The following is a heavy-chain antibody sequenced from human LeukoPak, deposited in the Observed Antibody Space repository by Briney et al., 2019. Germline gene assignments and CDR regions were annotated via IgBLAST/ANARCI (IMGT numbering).Heavy chain of an antibody. CDR1: GYTFTGYY. V-gene: IGHV1-2*02. CDR2: INPHSGGT. Sequence: ASVKVSFKASGYTFTGYYMHWVRQAPGQGLEWMGWINPHSGGTNYAQKFQGRVTMTRDTSISTAYMELSRLRSDDTAVYYCAILITATTEPFGYWGQGTLVTVSS. CDR3: AILITATTEPFGY. D-gene: IGHD4-11*01. J-gene: IGHJ4*02.